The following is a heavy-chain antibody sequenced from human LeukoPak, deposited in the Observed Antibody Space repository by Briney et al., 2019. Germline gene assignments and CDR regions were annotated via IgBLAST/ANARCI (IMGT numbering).Heavy chain of an antibody. J-gene: IGHJ4*02. CDR1: GFTFSSYA. Sequence: GGSLRLSCAASGFTFSSYAMSWVRQAPGKGLEWVSAISGSGGSTYYADSVKGRFTISRDNSKNTLYLQMNSLRAEDTAVYYCAKAAPYYDSSGYTPGFDYWGQGTLVTVSS. CDR2: ISGSGGST. CDR3: AKAAPYYDSSGYTPGFDY. V-gene: IGHV3-23*01. D-gene: IGHD3-22*01.